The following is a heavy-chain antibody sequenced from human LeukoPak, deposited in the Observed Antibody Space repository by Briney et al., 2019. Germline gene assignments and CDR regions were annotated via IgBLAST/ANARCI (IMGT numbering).Heavy chain of an antibody. CDR3: ARPRCMGTSCSSTYYYYYGMDV. J-gene: IGHJ6*02. CDR1: GGTFSSYA. Sequence: GASVKVSCKASGGTFSSYAISWVRQAPGQGLEWMGGIIPIFGTANYAQKFQGRVTITADESTSTAYMELSSLRSEDTVVYYCARPRCMGTSCSSTYYYYYGMDVWGQGTTVTVSS. D-gene: IGHD2-2*01. V-gene: IGHV1-69*01. CDR2: IIPIFGTA.